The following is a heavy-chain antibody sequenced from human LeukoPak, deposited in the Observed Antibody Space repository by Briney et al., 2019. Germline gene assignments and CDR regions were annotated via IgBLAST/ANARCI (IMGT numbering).Heavy chain of an antibody. Sequence: SETLSLTCAVSGGSISSSSAYWGWVRQPPGKGLGWGGSIYDTKNTYYNPSREGRVTISADTSNNPLYLTMSYVSATDTAVYYCASPGGFSSGYFDYWGQGTLVTVSS. D-gene: IGHD5-18*01. CDR2: IYDTKNT. J-gene: IGHJ4*02. CDR1: GGSISSSSAY. V-gene: IGHV4-39*01. CDR3: ASPGGFSSGYFDY.